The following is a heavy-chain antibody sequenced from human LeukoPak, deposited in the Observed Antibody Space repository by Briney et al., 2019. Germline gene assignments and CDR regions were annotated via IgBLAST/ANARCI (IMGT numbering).Heavy chain of an antibody. CDR1: GGSLRSSTYY. V-gene: IGHV4-39*07. J-gene: IGHJ4*02. Sequence: SETLSLTCTVSGGSLRSSTYYWGWIRQPPGAGLEWIGTIYSNGHTYYNPSLKSRVTMSVDTSKNQISLRLSSVTAADTAVYYCAGEMATIAVSLFRNWGQGTPVTVTS. CDR2: IYSNGHT. D-gene: IGHD5-24*01. CDR3: AGEMATIAVSLFRN.